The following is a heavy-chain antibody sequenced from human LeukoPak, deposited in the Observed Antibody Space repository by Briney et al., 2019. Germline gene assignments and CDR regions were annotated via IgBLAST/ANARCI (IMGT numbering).Heavy chain of an antibody. V-gene: IGHV3-30*02. J-gene: IGHJ4*02. CDR3: AKDARSGYSSNLFDY. CDR2: IRYDGSNK. Sequence: GGSLRLSCAASGFTFSSYGVHWVRQAPGKGLEWVAFIRYDGSNKYYADSVKGRFTISRDNSKNTLYLQMNSLRAEDTAVYYCAKDARSGYSSNLFDYWGQRTLVTVSS. CDR1: GFTFSSYG. D-gene: IGHD6-19*01.